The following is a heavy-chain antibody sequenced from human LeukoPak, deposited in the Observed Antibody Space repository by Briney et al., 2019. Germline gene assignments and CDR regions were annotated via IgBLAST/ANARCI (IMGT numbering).Heavy chain of an antibody. CDR3: ASRSMGDILTGYPEDAFDI. J-gene: IGHJ3*02. Sequence: GESLKISCKGSGYSFTSYWIGWVRQMPGKGLEWMGIIYPGDSDTRYSPSFQGQVTISADKSISTAYLQWRSLKASDTPMYYCASRSMGDILTGYPEDAFDIWGQGTMVTVSS. V-gene: IGHV5-51*01. D-gene: IGHD3-9*01. CDR2: IYPGDSDT. CDR1: GYSFTSYW.